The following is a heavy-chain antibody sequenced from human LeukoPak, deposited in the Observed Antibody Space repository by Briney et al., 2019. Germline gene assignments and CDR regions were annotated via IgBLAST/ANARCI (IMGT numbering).Heavy chain of an antibody. CDR3: ARDENYYDSSGYQLNFDY. V-gene: IGHV3-48*04. J-gene: IGHJ4*02. D-gene: IGHD3-22*01. Sequence: GGSLRLSCAASGFTFSSYSMNWVRQAPGKGLEWVSCISSSSSTIYYADSVKGRFTISRDNAKNSLYLQMNSLRAEDTAVYYCARDENYYDSSGYQLNFDYWGQGTLVTVSS. CDR1: GFTFSSYS. CDR2: ISSSSSTI.